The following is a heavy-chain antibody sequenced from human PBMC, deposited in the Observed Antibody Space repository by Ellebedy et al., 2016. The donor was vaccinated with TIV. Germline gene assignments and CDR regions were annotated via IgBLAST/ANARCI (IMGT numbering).Heavy chain of an antibody. J-gene: IGHJ6*02. CDR1: GYSFTSYY. CDR3: SREDLLASSSPDHYGLDV. Sequence: AASVNVSCKASGYSFTSYYMHWARQAPGQGLAWMGIILSNGGSTDYEQRCQGRVTMTRDTSTSTVYMGLGSLRSEDTAVYYCSREDLLASSSPDHYGLDVWGQGTTVTVSS. CDR2: ILSNGGST. D-gene: IGHD6-6*01. V-gene: IGHV1-46*01.